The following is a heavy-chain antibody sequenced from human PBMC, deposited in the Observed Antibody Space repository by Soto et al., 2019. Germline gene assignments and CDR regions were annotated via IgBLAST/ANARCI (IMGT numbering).Heavy chain of an antibody. V-gene: IGHV3-7*03. CDR3: ARIYSSSSYYFDY. D-gene: IGHD6-6*01. Sequence: VGSLRLSCAASGFTFSSYWMSWVRQAPGKGLEWVANIKQDGSEKYYVDSVKGRFTISRDNAKNSLYLQMNSLRAEDTAVYYCARIYSSSSYYFDYWGQGTLVTVSS. CDR1: GFTFSSYW. J-gene: IGHJ4*02. CDR2: IKQDGSEK.